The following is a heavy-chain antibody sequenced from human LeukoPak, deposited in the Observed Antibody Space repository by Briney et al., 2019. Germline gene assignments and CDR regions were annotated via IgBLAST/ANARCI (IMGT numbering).Heavy chain of an antibody. CDR1: AFNFSDYV. D-gene: IGHD6-13*01. V-gene: IGHV3-30*18. Sequence: GGSLRLSCAGSAFNFSDYVMGWVRQAPGKGLEWVAVITNDGSDKYYTDSVKGRFSISRDNSKNTLYLQMNSLRPEDTAIYFCAKVGGRSWFYFDNWGQGTVVTVSS. CDR2: ITNDGSDK. CDR3: AKVGGRSWFYFDN. J-gene: IGHJ4*02.